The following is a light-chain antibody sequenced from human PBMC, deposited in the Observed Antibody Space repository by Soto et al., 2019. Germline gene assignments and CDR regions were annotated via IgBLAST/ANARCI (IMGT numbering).Light chain of an antibody. Sequence: DIPMTQSPSSLSASVGDRVTITCRASQSISSYLHWYQQKPGKAPQLLIYAASSLQSGVPSKFSGSGSGTDFTLTISSLQPEDFPTYYCQQSYSTPWTFGQGTKVEI. CDR1: QSISSY. V-gene: IGKV1-39*01. CDR3: QQSYSTPWT. J-gene: IGKJ1*01. CDR2: AAS.